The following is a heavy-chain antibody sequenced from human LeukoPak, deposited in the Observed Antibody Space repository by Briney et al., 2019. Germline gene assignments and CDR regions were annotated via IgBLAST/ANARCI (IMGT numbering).Heavy chain of an antibody. CDR2: ISFDGSNR. V-gene: IGHV3-30*18. Sequence: GGSLRLSCVASGFDFNDYDFHWVRQAPGKGLEWLTIISFDGSNRYYAKSVKGRFTISRDNSKNTLYLQMNSLRAEDTAVYYCAKDLGSSGWYIDYWGQGTLVTVSS. CDR3: AKDLGSSGWYIDY. J-gene: IGHJ4*02. CDR1: GFDFNDYD. D-gene: IGHD6-19*01.